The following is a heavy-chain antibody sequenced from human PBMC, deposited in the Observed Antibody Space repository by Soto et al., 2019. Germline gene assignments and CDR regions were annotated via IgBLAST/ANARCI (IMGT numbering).Heavy chain of an antibody. D-gene: IGHD3-22*01. Sequence: GGSLRLSCAASGFTFSSYAMSWVRQAPGKGLEWVANIKPDGSEGYYVDSVKGRFTMSRDNAKNSLYLQMNTLRVEDTAVYYCARGDYYDSSGPFSDAFDVWVQGTMVTV. CDR1: GFTFSSYA. CDR3: ARGDYYDSSGPFSDAFDV. V-gene: IGHV3-7*04. CDR2: IKPDGSEG. J-gene: IGHJ3*01.